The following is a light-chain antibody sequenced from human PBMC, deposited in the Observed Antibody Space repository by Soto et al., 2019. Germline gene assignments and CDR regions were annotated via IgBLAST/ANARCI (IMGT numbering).Light chain of an antibody. CDR3: QHYASYSPT. CDR2: DAS. Sequence: DIQMTQSPSTLSASVGDRVTITCRASQSISNWLAWYQLKPGKAPKLLIYDASTLESGAPSSFSGSGSGTEFTLTISSLQPDDFAPYYCQHYASYSPTFGQGTKVGIK. V-gene: IGKV1-5*01. CDR1: QSISNW. J-gene: IGKJ1*01.